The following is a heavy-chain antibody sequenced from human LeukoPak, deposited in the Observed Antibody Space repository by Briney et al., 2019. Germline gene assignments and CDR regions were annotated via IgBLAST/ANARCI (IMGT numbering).Heavy chain of an antibody. V-gene: IGHV4-59*01. Sequence: SETLSLTCTVSGGSISSYYWSWIRQPPGKGLEWIGYIYYSGSTNYNPSLKSRVTISVDTSKNQFSLKLSSVTAADTAVYYCARDRYDSSGYDYWGQGALVTVSS. CDR3: ARDRYDSSGYDY. CDR2: IYYSGST. D-gene: IGHD3-22*01. J-gene: IGHJ4*02. CDR1: GGSISSYY.